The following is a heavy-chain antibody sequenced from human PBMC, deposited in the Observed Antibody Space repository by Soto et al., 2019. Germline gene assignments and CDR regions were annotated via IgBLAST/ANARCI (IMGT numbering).Heavy chain of an antibody. V-gene: IGHV4-4*02. CDR3: ARRWGEGRVDY. J-gene: IGHJ4*02. Sequence: QVQLQESGPGLVKPSGTLSLTCAVSGGSIRSSNWWSWVRQPPGKGLHWIGEIYHSGSTNYIPSLKSRVTISVDKSRNQFSLKLSSVTAADTAVYYCARRWGEGRVDYWGQGTLVTVSS. CDR2: IYHSGST. CDR1: GGSIRSSNW. D-gene: IGHD3-10*01.